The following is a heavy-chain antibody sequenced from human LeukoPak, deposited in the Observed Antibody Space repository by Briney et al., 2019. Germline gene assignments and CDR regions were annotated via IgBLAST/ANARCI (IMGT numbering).Heavy chain of an antibody. CDR2: IWYDGSNK. CDR3: ARGLTIAGGAFDI. J-gene: IGHJ3*02. Sequence: GGSLRLYCAASGFTFSSYGMHWVRQAPGKGLEWVAVIWYDGSNKYYADSVKGRFTISRDNSKNTLYLQMNSLRAEDTAVYYCARGLTIAGGAFDIWGQGTMVTVSS. D-gene: IGHD6-13*01. CDR1: GFTFSSYG. V-gene: IGHV3-33*01.